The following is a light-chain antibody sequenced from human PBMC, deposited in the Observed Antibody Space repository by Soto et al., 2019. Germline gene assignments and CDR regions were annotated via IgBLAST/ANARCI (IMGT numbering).Light chain of an antibody. J-gene: IGKJ4*01. CDR3: QQLNSYPLT. CDR1: QGINSY. CDR2: TAS. V-gene: IGKV1-9*01. Sequence: DIQLTQSPSFLSASVGDRVTVTCRASQGINSYLAWYQQKPGKAPKLLIYTASTLQSGVPSRFSGSGSGTEFTLTITSLQPEDFAAYYCQQLNSYPLTFGGATKVEIK.